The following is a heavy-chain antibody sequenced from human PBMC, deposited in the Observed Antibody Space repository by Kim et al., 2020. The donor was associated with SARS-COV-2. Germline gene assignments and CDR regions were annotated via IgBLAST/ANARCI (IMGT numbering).Heavy chain of an antibody. J-gene: IGHJ4*02. CDR3: ASVVLPTGTEYYFDY. Sequence: ASVKVSCKASGYTFTSYGISWVRQAPGQGLEWMGWISAYNGNTNYAQKLQGRVTMTTDTSTSTAYMELRSLRSDDTAVYYCASVVLPTGTEYYFDYWGQGTLVPASS. CDR2: ISAYNGNT. D-gene: IGHD1-1*01. V-gene: IGHV1-18*04. CDR1: GYTFTSYG.